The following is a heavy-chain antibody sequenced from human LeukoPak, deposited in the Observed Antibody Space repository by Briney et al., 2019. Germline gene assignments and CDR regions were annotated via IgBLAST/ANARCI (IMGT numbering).Heavy chain of an antibody. CDR3: ARDSSDYYDSSGALDY. CDR1: GLTFSNYA. D-gene: IGHD3-22*01. J-gene: IGHJ4*02. CDR2: IWYDGSNK. V-gene: IGHV3-33*08. Sequence: GGSLRLSCAASGLTFSNYAMSWVRQAPGKGLEWVAVIWYDGSNKYYADSVKGRFTISRDNSKNTLYLQMNSLRAEDTAVYYCARDSSDYYDSSGALDYWGQGTLVTVSS.